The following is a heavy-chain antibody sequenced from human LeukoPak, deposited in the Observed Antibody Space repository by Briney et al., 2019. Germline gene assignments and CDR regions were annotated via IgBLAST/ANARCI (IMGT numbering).Heavy chain of an antibody. D-gene: IGHD3-22*01. CDR1: GGSISSYY. CDR2: IYYSGST. V-gene: IGHV4-59*01. CDR3: ARTNYYDSSGEFDY. Sequence: YPSETLSLTCTVSGGSISSYYWSWIRQPPGKGLEWIGYIYYSGSTNYNPSLKSRLTISVDTSKNQFSLKLSSVTAADTAVYYCARTNYYDSSGEFDYWGQGTLVTVSS. J-gene: IGHJ4*02.